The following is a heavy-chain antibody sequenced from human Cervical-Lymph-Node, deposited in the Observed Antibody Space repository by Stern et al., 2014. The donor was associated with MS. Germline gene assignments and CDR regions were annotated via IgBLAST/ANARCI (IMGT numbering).Heavy chain of an antibody. J-gene: IGHJ5*01. Sequence: EVQLVESGGGLVKPGGSLTISCAASGFNFGTYSMNWVRQAPGQGLEGVSFISSSSSNIKYADAVKSRFTISRDNAKNSLFLQMSSLRVEDTAVYYCASTSGWFDSWGQGIQVTVSS. CDR2: ISSSSSNI. V-gene: IGHV3-21*01. CDR3: ASTSGWFDS. CDR1: GFNFGTYS.